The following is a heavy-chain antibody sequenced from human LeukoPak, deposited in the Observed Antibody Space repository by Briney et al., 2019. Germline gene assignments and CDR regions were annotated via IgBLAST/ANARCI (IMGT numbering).Heavy chain of an antibody. CDR2: ISSSSSYI. V-gene: IGHV3-21*01. J-gene: IGHJ4*02. D-gene: IGHD6-19*01. Sequence: GGSLRLSCAASGFTLSSYSMNWVRQAPGKGLEWVSSISSSSSYIYYGDSVKGRFTISRDNAKNSVYLQMNSLRAEDTAVYYCARDLGSYSSGWYMGFDYWGQGTLVTVSS. CDR3: ARDLGSYSSGWYMGFDY. CDR1: GFTLSSYS.